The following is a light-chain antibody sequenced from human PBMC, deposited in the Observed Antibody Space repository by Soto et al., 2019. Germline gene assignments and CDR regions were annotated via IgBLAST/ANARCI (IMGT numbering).Light chain of an antibody. Sequence: EIVLTQSPATLSLSPGERATLSCRASQSVSSYLAWYQQKRGQAPRLLIYDASNRATGIPARFSGSGSGTDFALTISSVEGEDFAVYYCQQRSNWPLAFGGGTKVEIK. CDR2: DAS. J-gene: IGKJ4*01. CDR3: QQRSNWPLA. V-gene: IGKV3-11*01. CDR1: QSVSSY.